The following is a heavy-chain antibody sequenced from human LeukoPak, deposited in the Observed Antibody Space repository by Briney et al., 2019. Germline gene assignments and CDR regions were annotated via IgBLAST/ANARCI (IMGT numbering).Heavy chain of an antibody. CDR1: GYSFTSYW. J-gene: IGHJ3*02. D-gene: IGHD3-22*01. CDR3: ARERSSGYYTEDAFDI. CDR2: IYPGDSDT. V-gene: IGHV5-51*01. Sequence: GESLKISCKASGYSFTSYWIGWVRQMPEKGLERMGIIYPGDSDTRYSPSFQGQVTISADKSISTAYLQWSSLKASDTAMYYCARERSSGYYTEDAFDIWAKGQWSPSLQ.